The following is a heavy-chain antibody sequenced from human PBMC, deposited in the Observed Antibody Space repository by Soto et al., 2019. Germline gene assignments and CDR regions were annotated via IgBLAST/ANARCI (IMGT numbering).Heavy chain of an antibody. J-gene: IGHJ5*02. D-gene: IGHD2-21*02. CDR1: EFTFNTIT. CDR2: ISPSSNTK. CDR3: ARELRDSHIHFDH. Sequence: DVQLVESGGGLVQPGGALRLSCAASEFTFNTITINWCRQAPGKGLEWVSYISPSSNTKYYADSVKGRFTISRDSAKKTVYLQMNSLRAEDTAVYFCARELRDSHIHFDHWGQGTRVTVSS. V-gene: IGHV3-48*01.